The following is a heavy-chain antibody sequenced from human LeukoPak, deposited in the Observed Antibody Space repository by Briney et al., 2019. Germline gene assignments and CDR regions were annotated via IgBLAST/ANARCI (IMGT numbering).Heavy chain of an antibody. CDR3: AVGVTSGSYPPYFDY. D-gene: IGHD1-26*01. CDR1: GGSIRSYY. J-gene: IGHJ4*02. CDR2: MYYSGST. V-gene: IGHV4-59*12. Sequence: SETLSLTCTVSGGSIRSYYWSWIRQPPGKGLELIGYMYYSGSTNYNPSLKSRVTISVDTSKNQFSLKLSSVTAADTAVYYCAVGVTSGSYPPYFDYWGQGTLVTVSS.